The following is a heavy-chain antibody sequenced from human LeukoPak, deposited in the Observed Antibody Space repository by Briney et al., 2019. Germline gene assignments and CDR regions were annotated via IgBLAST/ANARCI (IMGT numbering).Heavy chain of an antibody. D-gene: IGHD3-9*01. CDR3: ARDGGYDILTGYYGGSWFDP. CDR1: GGSISSSNW. V-gene: IGHV4-4*02. J-gene: IGHJ5*02. CDR2: IYHSGST. Sequence: SGTLSLTCAVSGGSISSSNWWSWVRQPPGKGLEWIGEIYHSGSTNYNPSLKSRVTISVDKSKNQFSLKLSSVTAADTAVYYCARDGGYDILTGYYGGSWFDPWGQGTLVTVSS.